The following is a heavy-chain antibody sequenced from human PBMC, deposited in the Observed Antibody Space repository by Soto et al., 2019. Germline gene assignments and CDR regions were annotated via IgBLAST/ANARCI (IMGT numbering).Heavy chain of an antibody. CDR1: GYTFTSYA. Sequence: ASVKVSCKASGYTFTSYAMHWVRQAPGQRLEWMGWINAGNGNTKYSQKFQGRVTITRDTSASTAYMELSSLRSEYTAVYYCARGPSYYDPLDYWGQGTLVTVSS. V-gene: IGHV1-3*01. CDR2: INAGNGNT. CDR3: ARGPSYYDPLDY. J-gene: IGHJ4*02. D-gene: IGHD1-26*01.